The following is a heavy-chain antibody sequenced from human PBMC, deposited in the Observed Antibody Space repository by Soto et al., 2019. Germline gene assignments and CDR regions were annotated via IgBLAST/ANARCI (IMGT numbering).Heavy chain of an antibody. J-gene: IGHJ5*02. CDR3: ARHGPGTKDFDWLQTFDP. V-gene: IGHV5-10-1*01. Sequence: PGESLKISCKGSGYSFTSYWISWVRQMPGKGLEWMGRIDPSDSYTNYSPSFQGHVTISADKSISTAYLQWSSLKASDTAMYYCARHGPGTKDFDWLQTFDPWGQGNLVTVSS. CDR1: GYSFTSYW. CDR2: IDPSDSYT. D-gene: IGHD3-9*01.